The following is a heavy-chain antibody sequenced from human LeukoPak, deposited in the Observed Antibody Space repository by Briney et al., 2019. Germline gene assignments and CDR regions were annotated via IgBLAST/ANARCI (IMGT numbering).Heavy chain of an antibody. CDR1: GGSISISSYY. J-gene: IGHJ4*02. D-gene: IGHD6-19*01. CDR2: IYYSGIT. CDR3: ARGESSGWYGGVYYFDY. Sequence: PSETLSLTCTVSGGSISISSYYWGWIRQPPGKGLEWIGTIYYSGITYYNPSLKSRVTISVDTSKNQFSLKLSSVTAADTAVYYCARGESSGWYGGVYYFDYWGQGTLVTVSS. V-gene: IGHV4-39*07.